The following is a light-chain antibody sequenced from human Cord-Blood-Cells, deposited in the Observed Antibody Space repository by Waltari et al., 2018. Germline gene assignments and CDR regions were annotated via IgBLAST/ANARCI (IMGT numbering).Light chain of an antibody. V-gene: IGLV2-23*01. Sequence: QSALTQPASVSGSPGQSITISCTGTSSDVGSYNLVSWYQQHPGKAPNRMICEGSKRPSGVSNRFSGSKSGNTASLTISWLQAEDEAYYYCCSYAGSSTYVFGTGTKVTVL. J-gene: IGLJ1*01. CDR1: SSDVGSYNL. CDR3: CSYAGSSTYV. CDR2: EGS.